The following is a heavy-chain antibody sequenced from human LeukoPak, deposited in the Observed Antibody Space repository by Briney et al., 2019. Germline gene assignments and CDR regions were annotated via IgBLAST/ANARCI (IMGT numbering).Heavy chain of an antibody. D-gene: IGHD3-16*01. V-gene: IGHV1-46*01. CDR1: GYTFSSYH. Sequence: ASVKVSCKASGYTFSSYHMHWVRQAPGQGLEWMGIINPSGVSTRCAQKFQGRVTMTRDTSTSTAYMELSSLRSEDTAVYYCARDFGGQWSIDYWGQGTLVTVSS. J-gene: IGHJ4*02. CDR2: INPSGVST. CDR3: ARDFGGQWSIDY.